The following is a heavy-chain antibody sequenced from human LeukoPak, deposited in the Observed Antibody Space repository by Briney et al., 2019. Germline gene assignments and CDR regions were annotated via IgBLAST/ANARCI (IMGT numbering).Heavy chain of an antibody. J-gene: IGHJ4*02. Sequence: SETLSLTCTASGGSISSSTYYWGWIRQPPGKGLEWIGSIFYSGRTYYNPSLKSRVTMSVDTSKNQFSLRLSSVNAADTAAYYCARDILATSIAAPYYWGQGTLVTVSS. CDR3: ARDILATSIAAPYY. V-gene: IGHV4-39*07. D-gene: IGHD6-13*01. CDR1: GGSISSSTYY. CDR2: IFYSGRT.